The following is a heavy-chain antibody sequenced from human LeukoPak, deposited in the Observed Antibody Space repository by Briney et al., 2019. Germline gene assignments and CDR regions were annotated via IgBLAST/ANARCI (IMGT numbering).Heavy chain of an antibody. CDR3: AIPTYGSGSKRYFDY. D-gene: IGHD3-10*01. J-gene: IGHJ4*02. CDR2: IYPGDSNT. Sequence: GESLKISCKGSEYSFTTYWIVWVRQMPGKGLEWMGIIYPGDSNTKYSPSFQGQVTISADKSISTAYLQWSSLKASDTAMYYCAIPTYGSGSKRYFDYWGQGTLVTVSS. CDR1: EYSFTTYW. V-gene: IGHV5-51*01.